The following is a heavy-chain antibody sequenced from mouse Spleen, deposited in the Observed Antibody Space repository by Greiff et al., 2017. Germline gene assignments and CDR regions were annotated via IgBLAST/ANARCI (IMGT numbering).Heavy chain of an antibody. Sequence: VQLQQSGAELVKPGASVKISCKASGYAFSSYWMNWVKQRPGKGLEWIGQIYPGDGDTNYNGKFKGKATLTADKSSSTAYMQLSSLTSEDSAVYFCARTGDYYGPWFAYWGQGTLVTGSA. D-gene: IGHD1-1*01. J-gene: IGHJ3*01. CDR3: ARTGDYYGPWFAY. CDR2: IYPGDGDT. V-gene: IGHV1-80*01. CDR1: GYAFSSYW.